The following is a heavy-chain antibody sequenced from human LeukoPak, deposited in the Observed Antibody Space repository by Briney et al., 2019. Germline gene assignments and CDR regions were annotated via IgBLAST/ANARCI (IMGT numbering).Heavy chain of an antibody. CDR2: TYYRGST. CDR1: NASINSYY. Sequence: KPSETLSLTCAVSNASINSYYWSWIRQPPGKGLEWIGYTYYRGSTNYNPSLKSRVTISLDTSKNQFSLKLSSVTAADTAVYYCARRGDHHYSDSRGYTVTSHAFAIWGQGTVVSVSS. D-gene: IGHD3-22*01. V-gene: IGHV4-59*01. CDR3: ARRGDHHYSDSRGYTVTSHAFAI. J-gene: IGHJ3*02.